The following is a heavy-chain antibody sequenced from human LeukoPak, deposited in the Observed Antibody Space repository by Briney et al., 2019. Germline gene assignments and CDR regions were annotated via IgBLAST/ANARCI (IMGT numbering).Heavy chain of an antibody. CDR2: INHSGST. D-gene: IGHD3-10*01. J-gene: IGHJ4*02. V-gene: IGHV4-4*02. CDR3: ARSSASDY. CDR1: GGSISSSNW. Sequence: PSETLSLTCAVSGGSISSSNWWSWVRQPPGKGLEWIGEINHSGSTNYNPSLKSRVTISVDTSKNQFSLKLSSVTAADTAVYYCARSSASDYWGQGTLVTVSS.